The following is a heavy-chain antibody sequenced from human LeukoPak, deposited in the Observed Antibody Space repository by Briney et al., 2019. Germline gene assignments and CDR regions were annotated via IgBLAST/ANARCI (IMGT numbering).Heavy chain of an antibody. CDR1: GFTFSNYA. J-gene: IGHJ4*02. D-gene: IGHD3-22*01. CDR2: TSFDGSNK. CDR3: ARDGRTIGDSAYYYTHFDF. V-gene: IGHV3-30*01. Sequence: GGSLRLSCAASGFTFSNYAIHWVRQAPGKGPEWVAATSFDGSNKYYADSVKGTFTSSRDNSKSTLYLQMNSLRAEDTAVYYCARDGRTIGDSAYYYTHFDFWGQGTLVSVSS.